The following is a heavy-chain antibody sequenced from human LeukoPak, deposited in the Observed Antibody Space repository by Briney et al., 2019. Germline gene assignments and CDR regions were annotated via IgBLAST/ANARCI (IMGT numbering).Heavy chain of an antibody. J-gene: IGHJ4*02. CDR3: AKAYSGSFDY. D-gene: IGHD1-26*01. V-gene: IGHV3-30*18. Sequence: GGSVRLSCEASGFSFSRYGMHWVRQAPGKGLEWVAVISYDGSNKYYADSVKGRFTISRDNSKNTLYLQMNSLRAEDTAVYYCAKAYSGSFDYWGQGTLVTVSS. CDR1: GFSFSRYG. CDR2: ISYDGSNK.